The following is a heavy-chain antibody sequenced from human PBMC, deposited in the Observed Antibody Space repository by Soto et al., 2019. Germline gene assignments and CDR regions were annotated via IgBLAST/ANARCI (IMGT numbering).Heavy chain of an antibody. J-gene: IGHJ4*02. D-gene: IGHD4-17*01. V-gene: IGHV3-23*01. CDR1: GITISNYP. Sequence: EVQLLESGGGLVQPGGSLRLSCAASGITISNYPMSWVRQDPGKGLDWVSGISGSGDRTYYADSAKGRFTISKDISRNSLALQLDSLGVEDTAVYLCVKDNGGYPSTAPHWGQGTLVTVSS. CDR3: VKDNGGYPSTAPH. CDR2: ISGSGDRT.